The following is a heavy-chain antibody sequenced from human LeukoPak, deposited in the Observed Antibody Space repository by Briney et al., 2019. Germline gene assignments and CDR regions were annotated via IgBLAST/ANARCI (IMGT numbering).Heavy chain of an antibody. Sequence: QSLGGLRLSCVASGFTFSSYWMHWVRQAPGKGLVWVSRINSDGGSTNYADSVKGRFTISRDNAKNTLYLQMNSLRAEDTAVYYCALTESYYYDYYMDVWGKGTTVTVSS. CDR2: INSDGGST. D-gene: IGHD2/OR15-2a*01. CDR3: ALTESYYYDYYMDV. J-gene: IGHJ6*03. CDR1: GFTFSSYW. V-gene: IGHV3-74*01.